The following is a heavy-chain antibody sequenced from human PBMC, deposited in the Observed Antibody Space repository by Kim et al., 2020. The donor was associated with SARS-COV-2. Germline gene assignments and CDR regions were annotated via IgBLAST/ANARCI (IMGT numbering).Heavy chain of an antibody. CDR2: ISAYNGNT. CDR1: GYTFTSYG. J-gene: IGHJ6*02. D-gene: IGHD6-6*01. V-gene: IGHV1-18*01. Sequence: ASVKVSCKASGYTFTSYGISWVRQAPGQGLEWMGWISAYNGNTNYAQKLQGRVTMTTDTSTSTAYMELRSLRSDDTAVYYCARDHSNSSSSGDYYYGMDVWGQGTTVTVSS. CDR3: ARDHSNSSSSGDYYYGMDV.